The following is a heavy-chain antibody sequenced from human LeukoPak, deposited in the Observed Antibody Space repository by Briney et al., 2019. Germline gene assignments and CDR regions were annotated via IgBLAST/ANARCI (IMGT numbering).Heavy chain of an antibody. CDR1: GGSISSSNW. V-gene: IGHV4-4*02. CDR3: ATTVATNYFDY. D-gene: IGHD5-12*01. J-gene: IGHJ4*02. CDR2: IYDSGST. Sequence: SETLSLTCAVSGGSISSSNWGCWVRQPPGKGLEWIGEIYDSGSTNYNPSLTSRVTISVDKSKTQFSLKLRSVTAADTAVYYCATTVATNYFDYWGQGTLVTVSS.